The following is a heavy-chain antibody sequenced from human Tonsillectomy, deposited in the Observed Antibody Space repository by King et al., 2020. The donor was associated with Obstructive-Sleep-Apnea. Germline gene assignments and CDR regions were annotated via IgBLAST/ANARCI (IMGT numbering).Heavy chain of an antibody. V-gene: IGHV3-15*01. CDR2: IKSKTDGGTT. Sequence: VQLVESGGGLVKPGGSLRLSCAASRFTFSNAWMSWVRQAPGKGLEWVGRIKSKTDGGTTDYAAPVKGRFTISRDDSKNTLYLQMNSLKTEDTAVYYCTRPYYDFWSGYLYGMDVWGQGTTVTVSS. CDR1: RFTFSNAW. D-gene: IGHD3-3*01. J-gene: IGHJ6*02. CDR3: TRPYYDFWSGYLYGMDV.